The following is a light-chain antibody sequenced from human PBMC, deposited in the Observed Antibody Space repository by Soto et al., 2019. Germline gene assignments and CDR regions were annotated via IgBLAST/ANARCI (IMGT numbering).Light chain of an antibody. CDR1: SSDVGSYNL. Sequence: QSALTQPASVSGSPGQSITISCTGTSSDVGSYNLVSWYQQHPGKAPKLMIYEDSKRPSGISNRFSGSNSGNTASLTISGLQAEDEADYYCCSYAASSTLIFGGGTKVPVL. CDR3: CSYAASSTLI. J-gene: IGLJ2*01. V-gene: IGLV2-23*01. CDR2: EDS.